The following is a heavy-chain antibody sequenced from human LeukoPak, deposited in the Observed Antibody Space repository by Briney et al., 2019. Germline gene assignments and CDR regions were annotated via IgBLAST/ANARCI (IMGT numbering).Heavy chain of an antibody. D-gene: IGHD3-10*01. J-gene: IGHJ6*03. CDR1: GFILDDYA. Sequence: PGRSLRLSCAASGFILDDYAMHWVRQAPGKGLEWVSGISWNSNGIGYADSVKGRFTISRDNAKNSLYLQMNSLRAEDTALYYCAKDISDGEDYYYYMDVWGKGTTVTVSS. V-gene: IGHV3-9*01. CDR3: AKDISDGEDYYYYMDV. CDR2: ISWNSNGI.